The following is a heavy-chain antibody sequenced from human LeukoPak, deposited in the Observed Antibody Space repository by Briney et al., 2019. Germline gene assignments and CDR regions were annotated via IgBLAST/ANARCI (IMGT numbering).Heavy chain of an antibody. CDR3: ARRPYGSGSFPFDY. D-gene: IGHD3-10*01. J-gene: IGHJ4*02. V-gene: IGHV4-34*01. CDR2: INHSGST. CDR1: GGSFSGYY. Sequence: PSETLSLTCAVYGGSFSGYYWSWIRQPPGRGLEWIGEINHSGSTNYNPSLKGRVTISVDTSKNQFSLKLSSVTAADTAVYYCARRPYGSGSFPFDYWGQGTLVTVSS.